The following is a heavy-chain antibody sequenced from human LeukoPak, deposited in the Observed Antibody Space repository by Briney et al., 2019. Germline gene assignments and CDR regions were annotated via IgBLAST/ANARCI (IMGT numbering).Heavy chain of an antibody. CDR3: ARGPLEGGAAVPYYYYYMDV. V-gene: IGHV3-11*01. CDR2: ISSSGSTI. J-gene: IGHJ6*03. CDR1: GFTFSDYY. D-gene: IGHD3-16*01. Sequence: PGGSLRLSCAASGFTFSDYYMSWIRQAPGKGLEWVSYISSSGSTIYYADSVKGRFTISRDNAKNSLYLQMNSLRAEDTAVYYCARGPLEGGAAVPYYYYYMDVWGKGTTVTVSS.